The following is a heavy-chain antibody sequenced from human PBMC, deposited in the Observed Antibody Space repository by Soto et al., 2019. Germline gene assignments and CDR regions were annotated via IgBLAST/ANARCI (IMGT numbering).Heavy chain of an antibody. Sequence: SETLSLTCTVSGGSISSGGYYWSWIRQHPGKGLEWIGYIYYSGSTYYNPSLKSRVTISVDTSKNQFSLKLSSVTAADTAVYYCARDGSSSDFGMDVWGQGTTVTVSS. J-gene: IGHJ6*02. CDR3: ARDGSSSDFGMDV. CDR1: GGSISSGGYY. D-gene: IGHD6-6*01. V-gene: IGHV4-31*03. CDR2: IYYSGST.